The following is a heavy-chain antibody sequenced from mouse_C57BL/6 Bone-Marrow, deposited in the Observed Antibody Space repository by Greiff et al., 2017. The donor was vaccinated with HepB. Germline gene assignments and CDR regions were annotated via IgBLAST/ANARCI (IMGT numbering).Heavy chain of an antibody. V-gene: IGHV2-4*01. CDR3: AKNDGYYFWYFDV. J-gene: IGHJ1*03. CDR2: VWSGGSP. D-gene: IGHD2-3*01. Sequence: QVQLKESGPGLVQPSQSLSITCTVSGFSLTSYGVHWVRQPPGKGLEWLGVVWSGGSPDYNAAFISRLSISKDNSKSQVFFKMNSLQADDTAIYYCAKNDGYYFWYFDVWGTGTTVTVSS. CDR1: GFSLTSYG.